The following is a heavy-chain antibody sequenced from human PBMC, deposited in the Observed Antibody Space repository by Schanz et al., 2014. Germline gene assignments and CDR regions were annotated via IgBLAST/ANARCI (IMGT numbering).Heavy chain of an antibody. CDR3: ARGGRTAGAFDI. J-gene: IGHJ3*02. CDR2: IWNDGNKK. D-gene: IGHD1-1*01. CDR1: GFTFSNYG. V-gene: IGHV3-33*01. Sequence: QVQLVESGGGVVQSGGSLRLSCAASGFTFSNYGMHWVRQAPGKGLEWVAVIWNDGNKKYYSESVQGRFSISRDNSKNTLYLQMNSLRTEDTAVYHCARGGRTAGAFDIWGQGTMVTVSS.